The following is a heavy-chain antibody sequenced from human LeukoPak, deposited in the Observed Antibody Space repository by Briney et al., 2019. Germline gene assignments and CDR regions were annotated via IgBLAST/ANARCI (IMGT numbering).Heavy chain of an antibody. J-gene: IGHJ4*02. CDR1: GGSFSGYY. D-gene: IGHD1-26*01. Sequence: SVTLSLTCGVYGGSFSGYYWSWIRQPPGKGLEWIGETNHLGSTNYNPSLKSRVTISVDTSKNQFSLKLSSVTAADTAVYYCARGRELLSFDYWGQGTLVTVSS. V-gene: IGHV4-34*01. CDR2: TNHLGST. CDR3: ARGRELLSFDY.